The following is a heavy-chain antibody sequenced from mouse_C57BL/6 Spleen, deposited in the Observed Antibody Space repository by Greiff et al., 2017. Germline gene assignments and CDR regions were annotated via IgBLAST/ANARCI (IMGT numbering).Heavy chain of an antibody. V-gene: IGHV1-50*01. D-gene: IGHD2-9*01. CDR2: IDPSDSYT. CDR1: GYTFTSYW. Sequence: QVQLQQPGAELVKPGASVKLSCKASGYTFTSYWMQWVKQRPGQGLEWIGEIDPSDSYTNYNQKFKGKATLTVDTSSSTAYMQLSSLTSEDSAVYYCARSPSMVTTNYFDYWGQGTTLTVSS. J-gene: IGHJ2*01. CDR3: ARSPSMVTTNYFDY.